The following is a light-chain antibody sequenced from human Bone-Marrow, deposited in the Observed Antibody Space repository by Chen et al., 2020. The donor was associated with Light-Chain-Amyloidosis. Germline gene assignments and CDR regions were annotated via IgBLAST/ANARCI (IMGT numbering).Light chain of an antibody. J-gene: IGKJ4*01. CDR1: QSVSSSY. CDR2: DAS. CDR3: QQYGSSPRQLT. Sequence: VRTHSPATLSLSPGESATLSCRASQSVSSSYLAWYQQKPGLAPRLLIYDASSRATGIPDRFSGSGSGTDFTLTISRLEPEDFAVYYCQQYGSSPRQLTFGGGTKVEIK. V-gene: IGKV3D-20*01.